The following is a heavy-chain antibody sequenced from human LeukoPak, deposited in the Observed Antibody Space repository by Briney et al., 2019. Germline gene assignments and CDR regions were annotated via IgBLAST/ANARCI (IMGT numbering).Heavy chain of an antibody. Sequence: GGSLRLSCAPSGFTFSSYPMSWVRPAPGRGLEWVSLISSSGGSTYYADSVRGRFTISRDKAKSTLYLQMDSLRAEDTVLYCCARERVTTTTFDYWGQGTLVTVSS. D-gene: IGHD4-11*01. CDR3: ARERVTTTTFDY. CDR2: ISSSGGST. J-gene: IGHJ4*02. CDR1: GFTFSSYP. V-gene: IGHV3-23*01.